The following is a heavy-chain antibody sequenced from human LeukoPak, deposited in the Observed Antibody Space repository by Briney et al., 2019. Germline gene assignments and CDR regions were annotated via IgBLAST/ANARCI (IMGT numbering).Heavy chain of an antibody. J-gene: IGHJ4*02. CDR2: ISTSGTYT. Sequence: GGSLRLSCAASGFTFSDCSMNWVRQAPGKGLEWVSSISTSGTYTYYGDSVKGRFTISRDNAKNTLYLQMNSLRAEDTAVYYCAKFEMSRTFWGQGTLVTVSS. D-gene: IGHD2/OR15-2a*01. CDR3: AKFEMSRTF. V-gene: IGHV3-21*01. CDR1: GFTFSDCS.